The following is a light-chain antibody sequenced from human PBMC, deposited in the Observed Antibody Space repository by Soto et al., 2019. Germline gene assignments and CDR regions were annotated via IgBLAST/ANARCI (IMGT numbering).Light chain of an antibody. V-gene: IGLV1-40*01. CDR3: AAWDDRVNGVV. CDR2: GNS. J-gene: IGLJ2*01. CDR1: SSNIGAGYD. Sequence: QSVLTQPPSVSGAPGQRVTISCTGSSSNIGAGYDVHWYQQLPGTAPKLLIYGNSNRPSGVPDRFSGSKSGTSASLAISGLQSEDEADYYCAAWDDRVNGVVFGGGTKLTVL.